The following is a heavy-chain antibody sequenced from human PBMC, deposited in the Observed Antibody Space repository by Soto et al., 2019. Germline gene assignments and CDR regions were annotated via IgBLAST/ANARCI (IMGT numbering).Heavy chain of an antibody. V-gene: IGHV3-33*01. Sequence: QVQLVESGGGVVQPGRSLRLSCAASGFTFSSYGMHWVRQAPGKGLEWVAVIWYDGSNKYYADSVKGRFTISRDNSKNTLYLQMNSLRAEDTSVYYCARDLKVRAAPTDYYYGMDVWGQGTTVTVSS. J-gene: IGHJ6*02. CDR1: GFTFSSYG. CDR2: IWYDGSNK. CDR3: ARDLKVRAAPTDYYYGMDV. D-gene: IGHD2-2*01.